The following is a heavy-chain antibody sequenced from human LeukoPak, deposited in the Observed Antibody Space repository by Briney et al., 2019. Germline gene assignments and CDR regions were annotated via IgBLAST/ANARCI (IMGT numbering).Heavy chain of an antibody. CDR1: GYTFTGYY. D-gene: IGHD3-22*01. Sequence: GASVKVSCKASGYTFTGYYMHWVRQAPGQGLEWMGWINPNSGGTNYAQKFQGRVTMTRDTSISTAYMELSRLRSDDTAVYYCARRTYYYDSSGYYPDAFDIWGQGTMVTVSS. CDR3: ARRTYYYDSSGYYPDAFDI. J-gene: IGHJ3*02. V-gene: IGHV1-2*02. CDR2: INPNSGGT.